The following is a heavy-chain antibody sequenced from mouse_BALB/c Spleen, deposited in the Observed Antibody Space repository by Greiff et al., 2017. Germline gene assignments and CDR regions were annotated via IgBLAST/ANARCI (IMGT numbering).Heavy chain of an antibody. CDR3: ARMITTDYAMDY. V-gene: IGHV14-3*02. CDR1: GFNIKDTY. D-gene: IGHD2-4*01. CDR2: IDPANGNT. Sequence: VQLQQSGPELVKPGASVKVSCKASGFNIKDTYMHWVKQRPEQGLEWIGRIDPANGNTKYDPKFQGKATITADTSSNTAYLQLSSLTSEDTAVYYCARMITTDYAMDYWGQGTSVTVSS. J-gene: IGHJ4*01.